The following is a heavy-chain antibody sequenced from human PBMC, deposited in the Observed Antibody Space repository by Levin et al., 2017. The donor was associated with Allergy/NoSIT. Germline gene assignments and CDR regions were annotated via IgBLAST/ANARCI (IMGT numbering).Heavy chain of an antibody. Sequence: PGGSLRLSCKASGGTFNSYSISWVRQARGQGLEWMGGIIPMFRTADYPQKSQGRVSITADKSTRTAYMELSSLRYEDTAVYYCARHTGRDAYKIWGQGTLVSVSS. J-gene: IGHJ4*02. D-gene: IGHD5-24*01. V-gene: IGHV1-69*06. CDR1: GGTFNSYS. CDR2: IIPMFRTA. CDR3: ARHTGRDAYKI.